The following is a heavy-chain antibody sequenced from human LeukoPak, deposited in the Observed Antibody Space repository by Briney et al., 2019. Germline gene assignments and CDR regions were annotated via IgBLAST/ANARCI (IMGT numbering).Heavy chain of an antibody. D-gene: IGHD3-10*01. Sequence: SETLSLTCTVSGGSISSGSYYWSWIRQPAGKGLEWIGRIYTSGSTNYNPSLKSRVAISVDTSKNQFSLKLSSVTAADTAVYYCARDLPYGSGSYYRGGAFDYWGQGTLVTVSS. V-gene: IGHV4-61*02. CDR1: GGSISSGSYY. CDR3: ARDLPYGSGSYYRGGAFDY. CDR2: IYTSGST. J-gene: IGHJ4*02.